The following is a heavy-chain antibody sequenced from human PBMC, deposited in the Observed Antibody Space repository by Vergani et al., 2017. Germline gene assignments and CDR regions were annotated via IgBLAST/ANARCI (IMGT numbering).Heavy chain of an antibody. CDR3: AKRSGDY. Sequence: QVQLVESEGGVVQPGRSLRLSCVASGFTFSSHGMHWVRQAPGKGLEWVAVIWYDGSNKYYGDSVKGRFTISRDNSKNTLYLQMNSLRVEDTAVYYCAKRSGDYWGQGTLVTVSS. J-gene: IGHJ4*02. D-gene: IGHD1-26*01. CDR2: IWYDGSNK. CDR1: GFTFSSHG. V-gene: IGHV3-33*06.